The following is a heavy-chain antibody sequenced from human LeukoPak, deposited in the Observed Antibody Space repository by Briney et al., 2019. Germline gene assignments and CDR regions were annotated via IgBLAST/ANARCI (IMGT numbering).Heavy chain of an antibody. CDR3: ARNVQYYFDY. J-gene: IGHJ4*02. D-gene: IGHD4-11*01. Sequence: QAGGSLRLSCAASGFAFSSYGMHWVRQAPGKGLEWVAVISYDGSNKYYADSVKGRFTISRDNSKNTLYLQMNSLRAEDTAVYYCARNVQYYFDYWGQGTLVTVSS. CDR2: ISYDGSNK. CDR1: GFAFSSYG. V-gene: IGHV3-30*03.